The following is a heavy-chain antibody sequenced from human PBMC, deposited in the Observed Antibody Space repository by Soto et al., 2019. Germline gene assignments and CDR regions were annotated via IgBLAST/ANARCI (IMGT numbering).Heavy chain of an antibody. Sequence: SVKVSCKASGGTFSSYAISWVRQAPGQGLEWMGGIIPIFGTANYAQKFQGRVTITADKSTSTAYMELSSLRSEDTAVYYCASTPLGYYGSGSTPRWFDPWGQGTLVTVSS. D-gene: IGHD3-10*01. V-gene: IGHV1-69*06. CDR3: ASTPLGYYGSGSTPRWFDP. J-gene: IGHJ5*02. CDR2: IIPIFGTA. CDR1: GGTFSSYA.